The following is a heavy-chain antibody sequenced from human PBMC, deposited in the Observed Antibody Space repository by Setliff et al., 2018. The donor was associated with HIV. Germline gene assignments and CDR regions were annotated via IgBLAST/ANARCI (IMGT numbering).Heavy chain of an antibody. CDR3: ARENGRTNYYYYYGMDV. Sequence: PSETLSLTCTVSGGSISSGTYYWSWVRQPAGKGLEWIGRIYTSGSTNYNPSLKRRVTISLDTSKNQFSLKLSSVTAADTAVYYCARENGRTNYYYYYGMDVWGQGTTVTVSS. V-gene: IGHV4-61*02. CDR1: GGSISSGTYY. J-gene: IGHJ6*02. CDR2: IYTSGST.